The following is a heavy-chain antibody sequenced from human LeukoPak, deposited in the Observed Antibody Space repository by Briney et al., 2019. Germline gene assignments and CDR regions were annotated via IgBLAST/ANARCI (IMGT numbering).Heavy chain of an antibody. V-gene: IGHV3-49*04. CDR2: IRSKAYGGTT. J-gene: IGHJ6*03. D-gene: IGHD7-27*01. Sequence: GRSLRLSCTASGFTFGDYAMSWVRQAPGKGLEWVGFIRSKAYGGTTEYAASVKGRFTISRDDSKSIAYLQMNSLKTEDTAVYYCTRVSGDPPYYYYYYYMDVWGKGTTVTVSS. CDR3: TRVSGDPPYYYYYYYMDV. CDR1: GFTFGDYA.